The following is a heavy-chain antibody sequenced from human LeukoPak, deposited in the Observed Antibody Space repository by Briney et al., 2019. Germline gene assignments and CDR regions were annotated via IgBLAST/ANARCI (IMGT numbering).Heavy chain of an antibody. Sequence: GGSLRLSCSVSGFTFSDYAMHWVRQAPGKGLEYVSGISNNGGNTYYTDSVKSRFAISRDKSRNTLFLQTSSLRAADTGVYYCVKDLPTTHQGYSSSSFWVDPWGQGTLVTVSS. V-gene: IGHV3-64D*06. D-gene: IGHD6-19*01. CDR3: VKDLPTTHQGYSSSSFWVDP. J-gene: IGHJ5*02. CDR1: GFTFSDYA. CDR2: ISNNGGNT.